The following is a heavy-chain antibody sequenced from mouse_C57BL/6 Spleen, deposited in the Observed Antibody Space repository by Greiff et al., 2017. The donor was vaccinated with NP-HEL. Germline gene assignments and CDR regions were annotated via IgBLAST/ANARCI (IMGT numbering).Heavy chain of an antibody. V-gene: IGHV5-9*01. Sequence: EVQLVESGGGLVKPGGSLKLSCAASGFTFSSYTMSWVRQTPEKRLEWVATISGGGGNTYYPDSVKGRFTISRDNAKNTLYLQMSSLRSEDTALYYCARHDYGVYFDYWGQGTTLTVSS. CDR1: GFTFSSYT. CDR2: ISGGGGNT. J-gene: IGHJ2*01. CDR3: ARHDYGVYFDY. D-gene: IGHD2-4*01.